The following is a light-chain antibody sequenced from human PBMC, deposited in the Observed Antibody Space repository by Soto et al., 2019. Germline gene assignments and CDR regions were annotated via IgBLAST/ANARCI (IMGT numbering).Light chain of an antibody. Sequence: EVVLTQSPATLSLSPGERATLSCRASQSVSNYLDWFQQKPGQAPRLLIYDASNRATGIPARFSGSGSGTDSTLTISSLEPEDFAVYYCQQRSNWPPITFGQGTRLEIK. J-gene: IGKJ5*01. V-gene: IGKV3-11*01. CDR2: DAS. CDR1: QSVSNY. CDR3: QQRSNWPPIT.